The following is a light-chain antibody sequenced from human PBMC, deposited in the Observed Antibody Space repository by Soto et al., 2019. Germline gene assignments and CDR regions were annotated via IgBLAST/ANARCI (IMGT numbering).Light chain of an antibody. CDR3: QSYDSSRFYV. Sequence: QSVLTQPPSVSGAPGQRVTISCTGSSSNIGAHYDVHWYQQLPGTAPKLLIYGNSNRPSGVPDRFSGSKSASSASLAITGLQAEDEADYYCQSYDSSRFYVFGTGTKLTVL. J-gene: IGLJ1*01. CDR2: GNS. CDR1: SSNIGAHYD. V-gene: IGLV1-40*01.